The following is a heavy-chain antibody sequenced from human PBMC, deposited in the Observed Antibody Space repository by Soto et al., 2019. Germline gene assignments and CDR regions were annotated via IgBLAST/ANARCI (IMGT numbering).Heavy chain of an antibody. J-gene: IGHJ3*02. CDR1: GYTFTSYG. V-gene: IGHV1-18*01. Sequence: ASVKVSCKASGYTFTSYGISWVRQAPGQGLEWMGWISAYNGNTNYAQKLQGRVTMTTDISTSTAYMELRSLRSDDTAVYYCAGPFVSESIAVAGTTPAEDDAFDIWGQGTMVTVSS. CDR3: AGPFVSESIAVAGTTPAEDDAFDI. D-gene: IGHD6-19*01. CDR2: ISAYNGNT.